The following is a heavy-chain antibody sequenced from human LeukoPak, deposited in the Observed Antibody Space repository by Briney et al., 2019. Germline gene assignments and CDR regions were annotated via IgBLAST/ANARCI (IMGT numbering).Heavy chain of an antibody. Sequence: PGGSLRLSCAASGFTFSSHGIHWVRQAPGKGLEWVAVISYAGSDKYYADSVKGRFTISRDNSKNTLYLQMNSLRDEDTDVYYCARGNFDSSGFYHLNYFDYWGQGTLVAVSS. D-gene: IGHD3-22*01. V-gene: IGHV3-30*03. CDR2: ISYAGSDK. J-gene: IGHJ4*02. CDR3: ARGNFDSSGFYHLNYFDY. CDR1: GFTFSSHG.